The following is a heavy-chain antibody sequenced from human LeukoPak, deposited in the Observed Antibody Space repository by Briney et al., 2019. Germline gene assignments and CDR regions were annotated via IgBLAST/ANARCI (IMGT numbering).Heavy chain of an antibody. CDR2: IWSDGTNR. CDR3: ARDAQRGFDYSNSLQY. D-gene: IGHD4-11*01. J-gene: IGHJ4*02. V-gene: IGHV3-33*08. CDR1: GFTFSSYW. Sequence: GGSLRLSCAASGFTFSSYWMNWVRQAPGKGLEWVAVIWSDGTNRYYADSVKGRFSINRDDSQKRVFLQMDSLRAEDTAVYYCARDAQRGFDYSNSLQYWGQGALVTVSS.